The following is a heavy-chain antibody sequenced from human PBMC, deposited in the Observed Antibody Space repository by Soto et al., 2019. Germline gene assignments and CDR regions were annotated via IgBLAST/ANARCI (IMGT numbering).Heavy chain of an antibody. V-gene: IGHV4-34*01. J-gene: IGHJ4*02. CDR2: INHVGIT. CDR3: ASSQKGYNWNYFDH. CDR1: GGSISNFY. D-gene: IGHD1-20*01. Sequence: PSETLSLTCTVSGGSISNFYWTWIRQSPGKGLEWLGDINHVGITNYNPSLKSRVSIPVDTPKNQFSLRLSSVTAADTAVYYCASSQKGYNWNYFDHWGQGALVTVSS.